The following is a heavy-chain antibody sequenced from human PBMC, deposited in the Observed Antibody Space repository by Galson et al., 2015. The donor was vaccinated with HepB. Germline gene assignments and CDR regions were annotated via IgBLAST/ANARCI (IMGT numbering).Heavy chain of an antibody. CDR2: IYWDDDK. V-gene: IGHV2-5*02. Sequence: PALVKPTQTLTLTCTFSGFSLSTSGVGVGWIRQPPGKALEWLALIYWDDDKRYSPSLKSRLTITKDTSKNQVVLTMTNMDPVDTATYYWAHRLEYYDILTGYYGLGFDPWGQGTLVTVSS. D-gene: IGHD3-9*01. CDR1: GFSLSTSGVG. J-gene: IGHJ5*02. CDR3: AHRLEYYDILTGYYGLGFDP.